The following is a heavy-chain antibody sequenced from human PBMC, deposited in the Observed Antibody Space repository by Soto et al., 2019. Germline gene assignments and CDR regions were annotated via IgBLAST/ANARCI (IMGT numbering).Heavy chain of an antibody. CDR3: ARSLNYDFWTGYFFDF. D-gene: IGHD3-3*01. V-gene: IGHV2-70*01. CDR1: GFSLTTRSMC. J-gene: IGHJ4*02. CDR2: IDWDGDT. Sequence: TLTLTCTLCGFSLTTRSMCVSCIRESPRKALEWLALIDWDGDTYYSTSLKSRLTISRDTSTNKVVLTMTNLDPADTATYFCARSLNYDFWTGYFFDFWGQGALVTVSS.